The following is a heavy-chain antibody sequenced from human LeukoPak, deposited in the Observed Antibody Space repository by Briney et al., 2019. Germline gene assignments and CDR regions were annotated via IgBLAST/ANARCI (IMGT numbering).Heavy chain of an antibody. J-gene: IGHJ4*02. V-gene: IGHV1-24*01. D-gene: IGHD3-22*01. CDR2: FDPEDGET. CDR1: GYTLTELS. Sequence: GASVKVSCKVSGYTLTELSMHWVRQAPGKGLEWMGGFDPEDGETIYAQKFQGRVTMTEDTSTDTAYMELSSLGSEDTAVYYCATGFYDSSGYYYDYYFDYWGQGTLVTVSS. CDR3: ATGFYDSSGYYYDYYFDY.